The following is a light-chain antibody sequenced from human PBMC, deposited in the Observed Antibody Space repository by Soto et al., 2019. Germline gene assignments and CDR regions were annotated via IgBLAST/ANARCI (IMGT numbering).Light chain of an antibody. J-gene: IGLJ1*01. CDR2: EVS. V-gene: IGLV2-14*01. CDR3: SSYTSSSTPYV. Sequence: QSVLTQPASVSGSPGQSITISCTGTSSDVGGYNYVSWYQQHPGKAPKLMIYEVSTRPSGVSNRFSGSKSGNTASLTISGLQAEDAADYYCSSYTSSSTPYVFGTGTKLTVL. CDR1: SSDVGGYNY.